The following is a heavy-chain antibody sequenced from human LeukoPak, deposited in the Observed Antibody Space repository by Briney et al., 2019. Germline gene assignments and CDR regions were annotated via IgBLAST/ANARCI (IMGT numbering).Heavy chain of an antibody. D-gene: IGHD3-3*01. J-gene: IGHJ4*02. CDR2: IFYSGTT. CDR3: ARSTIFGVIILYFDY. V-gene: IGHV4-39*07. Sequence: PSEILSLTCTVSGDSISTNHYYWGWIRQSPGKGLEWIGSIFYSGTTYYNPSLKSRVTISADTSKNQFSLNLTSVTAADTAVYYCARSTIFGVIILYFDYWGQGTLVTVSS. CDR1: GDSISTNHYY.